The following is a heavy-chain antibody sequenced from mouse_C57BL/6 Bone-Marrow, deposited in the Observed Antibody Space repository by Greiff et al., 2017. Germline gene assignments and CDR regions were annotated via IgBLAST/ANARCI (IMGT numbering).Heavy chain of an antibody. CDR2: IDPSDSYT. CDR1: GYTFTSYW. Sequence: QVQLQQPGAELVMPGASVKLSCKASGYTFTSYWMHWVKQRPGQGLEWIGEIDPSDSYTNYNQKFKGKSTLTVDKSSSTAYMQLSSLTSEDSAVYYCARDVHYGSSLLCWYFDVWGTGTTVTVSS. V-gene: IGHV1-69*01. D-gene: IGHD1-1*01. J-gene: IGHJ1*03. CDR3: ARDVHYGSSLLCWYFDV.